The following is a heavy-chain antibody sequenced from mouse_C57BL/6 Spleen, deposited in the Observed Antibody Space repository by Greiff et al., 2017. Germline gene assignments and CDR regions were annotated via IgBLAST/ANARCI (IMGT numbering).Heavy chain of an antibody. D-gene: IGHD2-4*01. Sequence: QVQLQQPGAELVRPGSSVKLSCKASGYTFTSYWMHWVKQRPIHGLEWIGNIDPSDSETHYNQKFKDKATLTVDKSSSTAYMQLSSLTSEDSAVYYCARFYDYDGAWFAYWGQGTLVTVSA. J-gene: IGHJ3*01. V-gene: IGHV1-52*01. CDR1: GYTFTSYW. CDR2: IDPSDSET. CDR3: ARFYDYDGAWFAY.